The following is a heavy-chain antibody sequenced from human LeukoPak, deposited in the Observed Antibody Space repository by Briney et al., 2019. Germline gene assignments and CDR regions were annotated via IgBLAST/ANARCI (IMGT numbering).Heavy chain of an antibody. CDR2: INPGGGST. D-gene: IGHD6-13*01. CDR3: ARQQLANWFDP. Sequence: ASVKVSCKASGYTFTSYYMHWVRQAPGQGLEWMGIINPGGGSTSYAQKFQGRVTMTRDTSTSTVYMELSSLRSEDTAVYYCARQQLANWFDPWGQGTLVTVSS. CDR1: GYTFTSYY. J-gene: IGHJ5*02. V-gene: IGHV1-46*01.